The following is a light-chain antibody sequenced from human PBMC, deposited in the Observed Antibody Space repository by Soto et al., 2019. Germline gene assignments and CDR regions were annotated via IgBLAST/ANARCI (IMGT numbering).Light chain of an antibody. V-gene: IGKV3-20*01. J-gene: IGKJ2*01. CDR2: GAS. CDR3: QQYGRSPYT. CDR1: QSVSSSY. Sequence: EIVLTQSPGTLSLSPGERATLSCRASQSVSSSYLAWYQQKPGQAPRLLIYGASSRATGIPDRFSGSGSGTDFTLTISRLDPEDFAIYYCQQYGRSPYTLGHGNKLEI.